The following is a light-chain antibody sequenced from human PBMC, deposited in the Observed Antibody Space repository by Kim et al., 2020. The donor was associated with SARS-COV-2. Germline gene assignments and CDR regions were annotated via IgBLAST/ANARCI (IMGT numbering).Light chain of an antibody. CDR3: QQASSFPFT. V-gene: IGKV1-12*01. J-gene: IGKJ3*01. CDR2: AAS. CDR1: EDINRW. Sequence: ASVGDTVTITCRASEDINRWLAWYQQKPGKAPNLLIYAASSLQSGVPARFSGSGSGTDYTLTITSLQPEDFANYYCQQASSFPFTFGPGTKVDIK.